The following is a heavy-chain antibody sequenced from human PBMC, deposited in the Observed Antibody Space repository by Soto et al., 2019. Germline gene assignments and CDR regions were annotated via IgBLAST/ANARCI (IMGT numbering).Heavy chain of an antibody. D-gene: IGHD2-8*01. CDR3: ARDPSVLMVYAIRSYYYYGMDV. Sequence: ASVKVSCKASGYTFTSYAMHWVXQAXXQXXXXXXRINAGNGNTKYSQKFQGRVTMTRDTSTSTVYMELSSLRSEDTAVYYCARDPSVLMVYAIRSYYYYGMDVWGQGTTDTVS. CDR2: INAGNGNT. J-gene: IGHJ6*02. CDR1: GYTFTSYA. V-gene: IGHV1-3*01.